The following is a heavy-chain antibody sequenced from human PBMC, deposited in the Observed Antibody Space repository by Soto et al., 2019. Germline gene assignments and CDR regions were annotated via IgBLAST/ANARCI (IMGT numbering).Heavy chain of an antibody. CDR3: ARRAVGFNDYGDSRRDY. CDR2: IYYSGST. V-gene: IGHV4-39*01. CDR1: GGSISSSSYY. D-gene: IGHD4-17*01. J-gene: IGHJ4*02. Sequence: PSETLSLTCTVSGGSISSSSYYWGWIRQPPGKGLEWIGSIYYSGSTYYNPSLKSRVTISVGTSKNQFSLKLSSVTAADTAVYYCARRAVGFNDYGDSRRDYWGQGTLVTVSS.